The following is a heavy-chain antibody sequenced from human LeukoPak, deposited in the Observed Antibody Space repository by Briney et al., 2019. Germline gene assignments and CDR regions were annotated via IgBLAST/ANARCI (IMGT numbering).Heavy chain of an antibody. V-gene: IGHV4-30-4*08. CDR3: ARVSLITFGGPFDY. Sequence: PSQTLSLTCTVSGGSISSGDYYWSWIRQPPGKGLEWIGYIYYSGSTYYNPSLKSRVTISVDTSKNQFSLKLSSVTAADTAVYYCARVSLITFGGPFDYWGQGTLATVSS. CDR1: GGSISSGDYY. CDR2: IYYSGST. J-gene: IGHJ4*02. D-gene: IGHD3-16*01.